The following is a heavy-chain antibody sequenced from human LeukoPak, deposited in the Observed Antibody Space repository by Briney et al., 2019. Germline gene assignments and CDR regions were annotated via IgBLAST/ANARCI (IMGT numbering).Heavy chain of an antibody. Sequence: ASVKVSCKASGYSFTGYYMHWVRQAPGQGLEWMGWINPNSGGTNYAQMFQGRVTMTRDTSISTAYMELCRLRSDDTAVYYCARCIAAAGNLENWGQGTLVTVSS. CDR1: GYSFTGYY. CDR2: INPNSGGT. V-gene: IGHV1-2*02. CDR3: ARCIAAAGNLEN. D-gene: IGHD6-13*01. J-gene: IGHJ4*02.